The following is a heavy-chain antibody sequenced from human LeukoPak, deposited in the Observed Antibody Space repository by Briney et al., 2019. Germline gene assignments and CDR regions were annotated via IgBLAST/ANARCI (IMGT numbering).Heavy chain of an antibody. CDR3: ARDPGWYDRGDY. Sequence: GGALILSCAASGFTFSSYWMSWVRRAPGRGVGRVANIKQDGHEQYYVDSVKGRFTISRDNAKNSLYLQMNSLRAEDTAVYYCARDPGWYDRGDYWGQGTLVTVSS. CDR2: IKQDGHEQ. V-gene: IGHV3-7*01. J-gene: IGHJ4*02. CDR1: GFTFSSYW. D-gene: IGHD6-19*01.